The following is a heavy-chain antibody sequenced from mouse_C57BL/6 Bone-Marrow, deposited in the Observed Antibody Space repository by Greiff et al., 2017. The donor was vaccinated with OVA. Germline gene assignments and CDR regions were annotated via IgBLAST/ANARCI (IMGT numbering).Heavy chain of an antibody. Sequence: QVQLKESGAELVKPGASVKMSCKASGYTFTSYWITWVKQRPGQGLEWIGDIYPGSGSTNYNEKFKSKATLTVDTSSSTAYMQLSSLTSEDSAVYYCARDPRITTVVGEEDYWGQGTTLTVSS. CDR2: IYPGSGST. J-gene: IGHJ2*01. CDR1: GYTFTSYW. V-gene: IGHV1-55*01. CDR3: ARDPRITTVVGEEDY. D-gene: IGHD1-1*01.